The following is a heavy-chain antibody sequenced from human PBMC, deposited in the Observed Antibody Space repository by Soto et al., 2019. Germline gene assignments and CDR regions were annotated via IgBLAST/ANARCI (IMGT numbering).Heavy chain of an antibody. CDR3: ARQETYYDFWSGYSGIDD. Sequence: ASVKVSCKASGYTFTSYAMHWVRQAPGQRLEWMGWINAGNGNTKYSQKFQGRVTITRDTSASTAYMELSSLRSEDTAVYYCARQETYYDFWSGYSGIDDWGQGTLVTVSS. D-gene: IGHD3-3*01. J-gene: IGHJ4*02. CDR2: INAGNGNT. V-gene: IGHV1-3*01. CDR1: GYTFTSYA.